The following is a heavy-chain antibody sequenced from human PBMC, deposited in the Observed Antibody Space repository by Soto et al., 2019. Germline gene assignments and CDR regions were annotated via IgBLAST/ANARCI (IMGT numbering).Heavy chain of an antibody. Sequence: QVQLQQSGPGLVQPSQTLSLTCTVSGDSISNVHYFWSWIRQSPDKGLEWIGHIYNGGSIYNNPSLEXRXTXSXXTSKIQFSLALSSVSAADTAVSYCTRGPSGDKVDSWGQGTLVTVSS. J-gene: IGHJ4*02. CDR2: IYNGGSI. V-gene: IGHV4-30-4*01. CDR3: TRGPSGDKVDS. CDR1: GDSISNVHYF. D-gene: IGHD7-27*01.